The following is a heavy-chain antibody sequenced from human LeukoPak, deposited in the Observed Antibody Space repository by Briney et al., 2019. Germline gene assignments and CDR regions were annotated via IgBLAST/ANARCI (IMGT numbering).Heavy chain of an antibody. V-gene: IGHV3-73*01. J-gene: IGHJ4*02. Sequence: GGSLRLSCAASGFTFSGSAMHWVRQASGKGLEWVGRIRSKANGYATAYAASVKGRFTISRDDSKNTAYLQMNSLKTEDTAVYYCIGYCSGGSCYTGNHFDYWGQGTLVTVSS. CDR3: IGYCSGGSCYTGNHFDY. D-gene: IGHD2-15*01. CDR1: GFTFSGSA. CDR2: IRSKANGYAT.